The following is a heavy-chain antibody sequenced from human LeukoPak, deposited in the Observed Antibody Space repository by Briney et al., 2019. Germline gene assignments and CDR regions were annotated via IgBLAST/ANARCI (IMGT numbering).Heavy chain of an antibody. CDR3: AKDSPSSHYYDSSGSITMDY. Sequence: PGGSLGLSCAASGFTFSTYGMHWVRQAPGKGLEWVAFIRYDGSNKYYADSVKGRFTISRDNSKNTLYLQMNSLRAEDTAVYYCAKDSPSSHYYDSSGSITMDYWGQGTLVTVSS. D-gene: IGHD3-22*01. V-gene: IGHV3-30*02. CDR1: GFTFSTYG. CDR2: IRYDGSNK. J-gene: IGHJ4*02.